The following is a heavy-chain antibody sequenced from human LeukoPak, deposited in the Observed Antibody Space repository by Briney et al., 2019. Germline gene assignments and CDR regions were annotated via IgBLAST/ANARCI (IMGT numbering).Heavy chain of an antibody. CDR1: GFTFSSYS. CDR2: ISSSSYI. J-gene: IGHJ4*02. D-gene: IGHD1-26*01. Sequence: WGSLRLSCAASGFTFSSYSMNWVRQAPGKGLEWVSSISSSSYIYYADSVKGRFTISRDNAKNSLYLQMNSLRAEDTAVYYCARVGEGATDYWGQGTLVTVSS. CDR3: ARVGEGATDY. V-gene: IGHV3-21*01.